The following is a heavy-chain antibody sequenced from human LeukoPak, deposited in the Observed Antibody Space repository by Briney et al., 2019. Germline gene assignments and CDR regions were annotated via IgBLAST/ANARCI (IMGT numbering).Heavy chain of an antibody. CDR1: GGSISSGGYY. CDR3: ARVPPVPSGFDY. J-gene: IGHJ4*02. V-gene: IGHV4-31*03. CDR2: IYYSGST. Sequence: SQTLSLTCTVSGGSISSGGYYWSWIRQHPGKGLEWIGYIYYSGSTYYNPSLKSRVTISVDTSKNQFSLKLSSVTAADTAVYYCARVPPVPSGFDYWGQGTLVTVSS.